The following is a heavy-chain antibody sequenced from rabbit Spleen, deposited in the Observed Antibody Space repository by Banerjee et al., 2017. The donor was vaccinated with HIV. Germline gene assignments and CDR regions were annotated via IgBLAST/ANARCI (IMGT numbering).Heavy chain of an antibody. CDR2: IDPVFGIT. J-gene: IGHJ6*01. CDR1: GFTLSSSYY. CDR3: ARDGAGGSYFAL. D-gene: IGHD8-1*01. Sequence: QSLEESGGDLVKPGASLTLTCTASGFTLSSSYYMCWVRQAPGKGLEWIGYIDPVFGITYYANWVNGRFSISRENAQNTVFLQMTSLTVADTATYFCARDGAGGSYFALWGPGTLVTVS. V-gene: IGHV1S40*01.